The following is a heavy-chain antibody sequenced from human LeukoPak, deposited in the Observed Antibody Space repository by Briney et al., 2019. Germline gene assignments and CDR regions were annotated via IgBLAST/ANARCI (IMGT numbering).Heavy chain of an antibody. CDR1: GDGVSSNSS. D-gene: IGHD5-18*01. CDR3: ARGGQGDGYSADEAFDI. J-gene: IGHJ3*02. V-gene: IGHV6-1*01. Sequence: QSGPGLVKPSQTLSLTCAISGDGVSSNSSWNWLRQSPSRGLEWLGRTYYRSKWYNDYVVSVKSRININPDTSKNQFSLQLNSVTPEDTAVYYCARGGQGDGYSADEAFDIWGQGTMVTVS. CDR2: TYYRSKWYN.